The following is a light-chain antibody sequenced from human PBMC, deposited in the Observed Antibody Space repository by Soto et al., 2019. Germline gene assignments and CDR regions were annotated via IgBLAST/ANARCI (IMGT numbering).Light chain of an antibody. CDR2: GAS. Sequence: EIVLTQSPGTLSLSPGERATLSCRASQCVSSSYLAWYQQKPGQAPRLLIYGASNRATGIPDRFSGSGSGTDFTLTISRLESEDFAVYYCLQYDSSPRTFGQGTKVEIK. J-gene: IGKJ1*01. V-gene: IGKV3-20*01. CDR1: QCVSSSY. CDR3: LQYDSSPRT.